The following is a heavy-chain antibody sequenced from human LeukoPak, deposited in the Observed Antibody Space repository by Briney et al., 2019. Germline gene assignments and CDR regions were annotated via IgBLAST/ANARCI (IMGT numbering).Heavy chain of an antibody. V-gene: IGHV1-46*01. D-gene: IGHD3-10*01. J-gene: IGHJ5*02. Sequence: ASVKVSCKASGYTFTSYYMHWVRQAPGQGLEWMGIINPSGGSTSYAQKFQGRVTMTRDTSTSTVYMELGSLRSEDTAVKYCARDAVYGSGTPGWFDPWGQGTLVTASS. CDR2: INPSGGST. CDR3: ARDAVYGSGTPGWFDP. CDR1: GYTFTSYY.